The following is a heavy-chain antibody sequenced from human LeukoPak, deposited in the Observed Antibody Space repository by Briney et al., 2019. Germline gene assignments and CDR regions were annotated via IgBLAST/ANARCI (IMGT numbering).Heavy chain of an antibody. V-gene: IGHV3-33*01. Sequence: GGSLRLSCAASGSTFSSYGMHWVRRAPGKGLEWVAVIWYDGSNKYYADSVKGRFTISRDNSKNTLYLQMNSLRAEDTAMYYCARDRMVTYFDYWGQGTLVTVSS. CDR1: GSTFSSYG. J-gene: IGHJ4*02. CDR2: IWYDGSNK. CDR3: ARDRMVTYFDY. D-gene: IGHD5-18*01.